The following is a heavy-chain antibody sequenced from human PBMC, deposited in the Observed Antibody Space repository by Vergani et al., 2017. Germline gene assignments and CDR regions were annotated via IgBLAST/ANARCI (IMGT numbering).Heavy chain of an antibody. CDR1: GFTFSDYY. V-gene: IGHV3-11*05. CDR3: ARDTRRATGSFDY. CDR2: ISSSSSYT. J-gene: IGHJ4*02. D-gene: IGHD5-12*01. Sequence: QVQLVESGGGLVKPRGSLRLSCAASGFTFSDYYMSWIRQAPGKGLEWVSYISSSSSYTNYANSVKGRFTISRDNAKTSLYLQMNSLRAEDTAVYYCARDTRRATGSFDYWGQGTLVTVSS.